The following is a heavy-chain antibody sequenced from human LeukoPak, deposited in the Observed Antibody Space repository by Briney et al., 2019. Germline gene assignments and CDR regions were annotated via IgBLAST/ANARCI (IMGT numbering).Heavy chain of an antibody. CDR2: IYYSGST. J-gene: IGHJ5*02. V-gene: IGHV4-4*02. CDR1: GDSITSSNW. D-gene: IGHD2-2*01. Sequence: SETLSLTCAVSGDSITSSNWWSWVRQPPGKGLEWIGEIYYSGSTNYNPSLKSRVTISVDKSKNQFSLKLSSVTAADTAVYYCARHGARRGIVVVPAAMRFGWFDPWGQGTLVTVSS. CDR3: ARHGARRGIVVVPAAMRFGWFDP.